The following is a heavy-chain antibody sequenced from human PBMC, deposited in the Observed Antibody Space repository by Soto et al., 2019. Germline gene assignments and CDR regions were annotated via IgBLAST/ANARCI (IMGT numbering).Heavy chain of an antibody. CDR1: GFTFSNFG. V-gene: IGHV3-30*18. D-gene: IGHD3-10*01. CDR2: TSFDGNKN. J-gene: IGHJ6*02. CDR3: AKDQKDYSGSGTYYVPYGMDV. Sequence: QVQLVESGGGVVQPGRSLRLSCVASGFTFSNFGMHWVRQAPGKGLEWVALTSFDGNKNYYPDSVKGRFTLSRDNYKNTLYLQMNSLRAEDTALYFCAKDQKDYSGSGTYYVPYGMDVWGQGTTVTVSS.